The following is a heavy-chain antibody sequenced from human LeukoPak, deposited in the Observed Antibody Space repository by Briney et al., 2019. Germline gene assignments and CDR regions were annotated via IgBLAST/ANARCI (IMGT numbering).Heavy chain of an antibody. V-gene: IGHV3-48*02. D-gene: IGHD4-17*01. Sequence: GGSLRLSCAASGFTFSPFGMNWVRQAPGKGLEWVSYISSSSTTIYYADSVKGRFTISRDNAKNSLYLQMNSLRDDDTAVYYCARDPRDDGDFTGGYWGQGTLVTVSS. CDR2: ISSSSTTI. J-gene: IGHJ4*02. CDR1: GFTFSPFG. CDR3: ARDPRDDGDFTGGY.